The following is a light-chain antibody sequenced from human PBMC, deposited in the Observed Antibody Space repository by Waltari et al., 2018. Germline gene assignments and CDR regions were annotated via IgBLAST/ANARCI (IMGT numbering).Light chain of an antibody. V-gene: IGLV1-44*01. Sequence: QSVLTQPPSASGTPGQRVTISCSGSLSNIESNTVNWYRQLPGTAPKLRTYGGDQRPSAVPDRFSVSKSGTSASLAISGLQSADEAVYYCAGWDDSLNGPVFGGGTKLTVL. CDR1: LSNIESNT. CDR2: GGD. CDR3: AGWDDSLNGPV. J-gene: IGLJ3*02.